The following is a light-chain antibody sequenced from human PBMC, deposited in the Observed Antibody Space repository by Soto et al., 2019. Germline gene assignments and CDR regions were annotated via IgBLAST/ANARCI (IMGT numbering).Light chain of an antibody. CDR2: GNR. CDR3: QSYDSSLSGREV. Sequence: QSALTQPPSVSGAPGQRVTISCTGSSSNIGGGYDVHWYQQIPGTAPKLLIYGNRNRPSGVPDRFSGSKSGTSASLAITGLQTEDEADYYCQSYDSSLSGREVFGGGTKLTVL. J-gene: IGLJ3*02. V-gene: IGLV1-40*01. CDR1: SSNIGGGYD.